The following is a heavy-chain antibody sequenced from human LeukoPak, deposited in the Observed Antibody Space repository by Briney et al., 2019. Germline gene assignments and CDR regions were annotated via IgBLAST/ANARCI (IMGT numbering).Heavy chain of an antibody. CDR1: GFLFSDYY. Sequence: KPGGSLRLSGAASGFLFSDYYMTWVRQAPGKGRGWVSFISTSGDTISYADSVKGRFTVSRDNARNSLYLQLNSLRAEDTAVYYCTRRGVAGGYYFDYWGQGTLVTVSS. CDR2: ISTSGDTI. J-gene: IGHJ4*02. D-gene: IGHD6-19*01. CDR3: TRRGVAGGYYFDY. V-gene: IGHV3-11*04.